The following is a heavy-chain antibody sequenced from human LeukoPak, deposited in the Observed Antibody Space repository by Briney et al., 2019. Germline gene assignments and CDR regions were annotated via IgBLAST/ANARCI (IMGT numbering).Heavy chain of an antibody. Sequence: SETLSLTCTVSGGSIGSSNYYWGWVRQPPGKGLEWIGTIYYSGTTYHNPSLESRVTIFQDASRNQFSLMLTSVTATDTAVYYCARQISDYYYYYMDVWGKGTTVTVSS. J-gene: IGHJ6*03. V-gene: IGHV4-39*01. CDR1: GGSIGSSNYY. CDR2: IYYSGTT. CDR3: ARQISDYYYYYMDV. D-gene: IGHD3-10*01.